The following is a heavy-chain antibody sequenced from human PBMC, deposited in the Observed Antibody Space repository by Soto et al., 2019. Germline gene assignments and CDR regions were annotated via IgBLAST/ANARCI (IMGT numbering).Heavy chain of an antibody. J-gene: IGHJ4*02. V-gene: IGHV4-4*02. CDR3: ARDSKPNLGY. CDR2: IYPSGNT. CDR1: GGSISSDNW. D-gene: IGHD2-2*01. Sequence: QVELQESGPGLVKPSGTLSLTCAVSGGSISSDNWWSWVRQSPGKGLEWIGEIYPSGNTNYNPSFRSRVAISIDKSKNQFSLELRFVTAADTAVYFCARDSKPNLGYWGQGTLVTVSS.